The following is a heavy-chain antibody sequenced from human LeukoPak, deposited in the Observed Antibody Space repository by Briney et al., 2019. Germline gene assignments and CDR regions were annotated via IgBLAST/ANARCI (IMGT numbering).Heavy chain of an antibody. V-gene: IGHV1-2*02. CDR2: INPNSGGT. Sequence: GASVKVSCKASGYMFTGYYMHWVRQAPGPGLEWMGWINPNSGGTNYAQKFQGRVTMTRDTSISTAYMDLNRLRSDDTAVYYCARVVAVTGTPVYYMDVWGKGTTVTVSS. D-gene: IGHD6-19*01. CDR1: GYMFTGYY. CDR3: ARVVAVTGTPVYYMDV. J-gene: IGHJ6*03.